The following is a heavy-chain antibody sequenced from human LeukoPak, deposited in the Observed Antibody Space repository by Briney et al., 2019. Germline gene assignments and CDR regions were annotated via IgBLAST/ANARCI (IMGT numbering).Heavy chain of an antibody. CDR2: ISRSGSTI. Sequence: PGGSLRLSCAAPGFTFSDYYMSWIRQAPGKGLEWVSYISRSGSTIYYADSVKGRFTISRDNAKNSLHLQMNTLRAEDTAVYYCARGTAMVTYYYGMDVWGQGTTVTVSS. D-gene: IGHD5-18*01. J-gene: IGHJ6*02. CDR1: GFTFSDYY. V-gene: IGHV3-11*01. CDR3: ARGTAMVTYYYGMDV.